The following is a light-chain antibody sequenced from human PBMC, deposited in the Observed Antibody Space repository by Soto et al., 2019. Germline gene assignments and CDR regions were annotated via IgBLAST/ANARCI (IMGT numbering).Light chain of an antibody. V-gene: IGKV1-39*01. J-gene: IGKJ1*01. CDR1: QSISSY. CDR2: AAS. CDR3: QQSYRTRRT. Sequence: DIQMTQSPSSLSASVGDRVTITCRASQSISSYLNWYQQKPGKAPKLLIYAASSLQSGVPSRFNGSGSGTDFTLTISSLQPEDFATYYCQQSYRTRRTFGQGTKVDIK.